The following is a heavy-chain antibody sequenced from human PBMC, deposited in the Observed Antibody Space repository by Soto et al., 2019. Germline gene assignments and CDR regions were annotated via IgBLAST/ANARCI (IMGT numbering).Heavy chain of an antibody. CDR3: VKDHCGYHIFDY. CDR2: IWFDGSEK. CDR1: GFSFTTYG. V-gene: IGHV3-33*06. Sequence: GGSLRLSCAASGFSFTTYGMHWVRQAPGKGLEWVAVIWFDGSEKYYGESVKGRFTISRDNSKNTVYLEMNSLRVEDTAMYFCVKDHCGYHIFDYWGLGTLVTVSS. D-gene: IGHD2-21*01. J-gene: IGHJ4*02.